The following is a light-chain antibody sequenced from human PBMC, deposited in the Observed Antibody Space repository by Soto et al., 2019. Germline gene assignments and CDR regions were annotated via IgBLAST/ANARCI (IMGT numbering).Light chain of an antibody. CDR1: QTXLSNSNNKNY. CDR3: QQYHSDPIT. CDR2: WAS. Sequence: DFVMTQSPDSLAVSLGERATINCKSSQTXLSNSNNKNYLAWFQQKPGQPPKLLIFWASTRESGVPDRFSGSGSATDFTLTISSLQAEDVAVYYCQQYHSDPITFGQGTRLEIK. J-gene: IGKJ5*01. V-gene: IGKV4-1*01.